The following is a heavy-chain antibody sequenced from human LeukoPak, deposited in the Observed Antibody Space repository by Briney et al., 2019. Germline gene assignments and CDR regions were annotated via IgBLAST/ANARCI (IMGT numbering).Heavy chain of an antibody. D-gene: IGHD5-18*01. J-gene: IGHJ4*02. Sequence: PGGSLRLSCGASGFTFSSYGMHWVRQAPGKGLEWVAVIWYDGSNKYYADSVKGRFTISRDNSKNTLYLQMNSLRAEDTAVYYCARVGRWGAAMEFFDYWGQGTLVTVSS. CDR3: ARVGRWGAAMEFFDY. CDR1: GFTFSSYG. CDR2: IWYDGSNK. V-gene: IGHV3-33*01.